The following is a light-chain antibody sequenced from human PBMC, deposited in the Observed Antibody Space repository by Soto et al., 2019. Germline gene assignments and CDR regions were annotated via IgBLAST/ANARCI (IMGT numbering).Light chain of an antibody. CDR3: QQRSDWPPT. CDR1: QSISSDY. CDR2: GAS. Sequence: EIVLTQSPATLSLSPGERATLSCRASQSISSDYLVWYQQKPGQAPRLLIYGASSRATGIPDRFSGSGSGTDFTLTINRLEAEDFAVYYCQQRSDWPPTFGQGTKVDIK. V-gene: IGKV3D-20*02. J-gene: IGKJ1*01.